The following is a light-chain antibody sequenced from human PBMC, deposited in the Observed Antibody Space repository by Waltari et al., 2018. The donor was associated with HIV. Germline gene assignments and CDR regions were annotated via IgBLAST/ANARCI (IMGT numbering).Light chain of an antibody. J-gene: IGLJ2*01. Sequence: QSALTQPPSASVSPGQSVTISCTGTSSDVGGYNYVSWYQQHPGKAPKLLIYEVNKRPSGVPDRFSGSKSGNAASLTISGLQAEDEADYYCSSSAGFSNVLFGGGTKLTV. V-gene: IGLV2-8*01. CDR2: EVN. CDR1: SSDVGGYNY. CDR3: SSSAGFSNVL.